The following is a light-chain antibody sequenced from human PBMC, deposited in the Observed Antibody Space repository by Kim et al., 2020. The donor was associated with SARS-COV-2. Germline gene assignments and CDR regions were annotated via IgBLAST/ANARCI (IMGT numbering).Light chain of an antibody. CDR1: TSNIGAGYD. V-gene: IGLV1-40*01. J-gene: IGLJ3*02. Sequence: QSVLTQPPSVSGAPGQRVTISCTGSTSNIGAGYDVHWYQELPGTAPKLLIYDNSNRPSGVPDRFSGSKSGTSASLAITGLQAEDEADYYCQSYDRSLSGSVFGGGTQLTVL. CDR3: QSYDRSLSGSV. CDR2: DNS.